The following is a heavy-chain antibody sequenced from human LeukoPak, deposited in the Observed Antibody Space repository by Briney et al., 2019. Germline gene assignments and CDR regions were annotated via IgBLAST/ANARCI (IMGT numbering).Heavy chain of an antibody. Sequence: PGGSLRPSCAASGFTFSSYGMHWIRQAPGKGLEWVAVIWNDGSNKYYADSVKGRFTISRDNSKNTLYLQMNSLRAEDTAVYYCARVGWILPTPGRAHFYGMDVWGQGTTVTVSS. CDR3: ARVGWILPTPGRAHFYGMDV. CDR1: GFTFSSYG. D-gene: IGHD5-18*01. J-gene: IGHJ6*02. CDR2: IWNDGSNK. V-gene: IGHV3-33*01.